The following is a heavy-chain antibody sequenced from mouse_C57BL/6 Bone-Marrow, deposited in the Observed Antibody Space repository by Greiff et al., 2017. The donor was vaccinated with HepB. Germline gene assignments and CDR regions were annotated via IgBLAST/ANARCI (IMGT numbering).Heavy chain of an antibody. V-gene: IGHV5-2*03. CDR2: INSDGGST. J-gene: IGHJ2*01. CDR3: ARPVTTGYIDY. CDR1: EYEFPSHD. D-gene: IGHD2-2*01. Sequence: EVMLVESGGGLVQPGESLKLSCESNEYEFPSHDMSWVRKTPEKRLMLVAAINSDGGSTYYPDTMERRFIISRDNTKKTRYLQISSLRSEDTALYYCARPVTTGYIDYWGQGTTLTVSS.